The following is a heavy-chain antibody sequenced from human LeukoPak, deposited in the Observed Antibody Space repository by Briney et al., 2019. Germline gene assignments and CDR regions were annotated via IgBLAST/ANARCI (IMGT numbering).Heavy chain of an antibody. CDR1: GFTVSSNY. CDR3: ATLLEGGLADAFDI. CDR2: IYSGGST. D-gene: IGHD1-1*01. V-gene: IGHV3-53*01. Sequence: GGSLRLSCAASGFTVSSNYMSWVRQAPGKGLEWVSVIYSGGSTYYADSVKGRFTISRDNSKNTLYLQMNSLRAEDTAVYYCATLLEGGLADAFDIWGQGTMVTVSS. J-gene: IGHJ3*02.